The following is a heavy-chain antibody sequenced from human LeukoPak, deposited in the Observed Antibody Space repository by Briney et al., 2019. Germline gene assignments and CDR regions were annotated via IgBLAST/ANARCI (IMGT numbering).Heavy chain of an antibody. D-gene: IGHD3-22*01. CDR3: AKDTYTYYVSSGYFDS. J-gene: IGHJ4*02. Sequence: PGGSLRLSCAASGFTFDDYAMHWVRQAPGKGLEWVSGISWNGGSMGYADSVKGRFTISRDNAKNSLYLQMNSLRPEDMAFYYCAKDTYTYYVSSGYFDSWGQGTLVTVSS. V-gene: IGHV3-9*03. CDR1: GFTFDDYA. CDR2: ISWNGGSM.